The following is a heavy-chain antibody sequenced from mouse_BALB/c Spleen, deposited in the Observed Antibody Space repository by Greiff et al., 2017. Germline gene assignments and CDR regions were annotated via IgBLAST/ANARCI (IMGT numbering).Heavy chain of an antibody. CDR1: GFTFSSYT. D-gene: IGHD1-1*01. Sequence: EVKVVESGGGLVKPGGSLKLSCAASGFTFSSYTMSWVRQTPEKRLEWVATISSGGSYTYYPDSVKGRFTISRDNAKNTLYLQMSSLKSEDTAMYYCTRVGVYGSSYPGWFAYWGQGTLVTVSA. J-gene: IGHJ3*01. CDR2: ISSGGSYT. V-gene: IGHV5-6-4*01. CDR3: TRVGVYGSSYPGWFAY.